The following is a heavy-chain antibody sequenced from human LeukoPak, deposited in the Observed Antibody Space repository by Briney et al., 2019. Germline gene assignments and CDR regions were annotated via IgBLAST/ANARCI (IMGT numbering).Heavy chain of an antibody. J-gene: IGHJ4*02. D-gene: IGHD3-10*01. V-gene: IGHV3-21*01. CDR1: GFTFSSYS. Sequence: PGGCLRLSCAAPGFTFSSYSMNWVRQAPGKGLEWVSSISSSSSYIYYADSGKGRFTISRDNAKNSLYLQMNSLRAEDTAVYYCARDREYYYGSGSYYNHDYWGQGTLVTVSS. CDR2: ISSSSSYI. CDR3: ARDREYYYGSGSYYNHDY.